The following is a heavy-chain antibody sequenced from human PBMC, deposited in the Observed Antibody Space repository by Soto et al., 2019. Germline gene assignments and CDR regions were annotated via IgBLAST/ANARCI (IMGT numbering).Heavy chain of an antibody. CDR3: ASAAPITYCSRGSCYDPAFEY. D-gene: IGHD2-15*01. J-gene: IGHJ4*02. Sequence: PSETLSLTCAVSGVSISSGGYSWSWIGQPPGKGLEWIGYIYHSGSTYYNPSLKSRVTISVDRSKNQFSLKLSSVTAADTAVYYCASAAPITYCSRGSCYDPAFEYWGQGTLVTVSS. V-gene: IGHV4-30-2*01. CDR1: GVSISSGGYS. CDR2: IYHSGST.